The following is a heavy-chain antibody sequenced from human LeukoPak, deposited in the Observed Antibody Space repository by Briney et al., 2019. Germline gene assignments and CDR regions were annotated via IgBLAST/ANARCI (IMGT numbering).Heavy chain of an antibody. Sequence: ASVKVSCKASGYTFTSYDINWVRQATGQGLEWMGWMNPNSGNTGYAQKFQGRVTITRNTSISTAYMELSSLRSEDTAVYYCARRSYDSSAYPPGEDYWGQGTLVTVSS. J-gene: IGHJ4*02. V-gene: IGHV1-8*03. CDR3: ARRSYDSSAYPPGEDY. CDR1: GYTFTSYD. D-gene: IGHD3-22*01. CDR2: MNPNSGNT.